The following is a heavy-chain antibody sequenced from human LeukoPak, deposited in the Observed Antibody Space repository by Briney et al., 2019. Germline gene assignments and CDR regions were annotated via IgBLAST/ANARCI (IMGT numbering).Heavy chain of an antibody. CDR3: ANLYGDSIYMDV. D-gene: IGHD4-17*01. CDR1: GGSISSSSYY. CDR2: IYYSGST. V-gene: IGHV4-39*01. J-gene: IGHJ6*03. Sequence: SETLSLTCTVSGGSISSSSYYGGWVRQPPGKGLEWIGRIYYSGSTYYNPSLKSQLTISVDTSKNPFSLKLSSVTAADTAVYYCANLYGDSIYMDVWGKGTTVTISS.